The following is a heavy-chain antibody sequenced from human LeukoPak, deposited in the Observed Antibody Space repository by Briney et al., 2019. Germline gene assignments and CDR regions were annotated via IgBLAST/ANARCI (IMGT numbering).Heavy chain of an antibody. CDR2: ISWNSGSI. V-gene: IGHV3-9*01. CDR3: AKGPYYDILTGYTDY. CDR1: GFTFDDYA. Sequence: GGSLRLSCAASGFTFDDYAVHWVRQAPGKGLEWVSGISWNSGSIGYADSVKGRFTISRDNAKNSLYLQMNSLRAEDTALYYCAKGPYYDILTGYTDYWGQGTLVTVSS. D-gene: IGHD3-9*01. J-gene: IGHJ4*02.